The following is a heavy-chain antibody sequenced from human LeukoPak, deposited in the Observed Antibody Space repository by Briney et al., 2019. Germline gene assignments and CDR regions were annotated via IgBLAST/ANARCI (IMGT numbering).Heavy chain of an antibody. J-gene: IGHJ4*02. CDR1: GYSFTSYG. Sequence: ASVKVSCKASGYSFTSYGITWVRQAPGQGLEWMGWISTYDGNANYAQKLQGRVTMTTDTSTITAYMELRSLRSDDTAVYYCARAPSGFTYGPGDHWGQGTLVTVSS. CDR3: ARAPSGFTYGPGDH. V-gene: IGHV1-18*01. CDR2: ISTYDGNA. D-gene: IGHD5-18*01.